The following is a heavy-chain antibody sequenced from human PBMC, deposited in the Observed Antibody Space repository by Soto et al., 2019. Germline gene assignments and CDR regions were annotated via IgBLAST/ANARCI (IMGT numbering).Heavy chain of an antibody. CDR3: ARDSSSSYFDY. J-gene: IGHJ4*02. Sequence: GGSLRLSCAASGFTFSSYAMHWVRQAPGKGLEWVAVISYDGSNKYYADSVKGRFTISRDNSKNTLYLQMNSLRAEDTAVYYCARDSSSSYFDYWGQGTLVTVSS. CDR1: GFTFSSYA. D-gene: IGHD6-13*01. V-gene: IGHV3-30*04. CDR2: ISYDGSNK.